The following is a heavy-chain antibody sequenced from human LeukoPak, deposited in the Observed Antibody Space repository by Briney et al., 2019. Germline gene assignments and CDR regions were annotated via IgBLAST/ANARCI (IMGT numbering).Heavy chain of an antibody. CDR1: GFTFSSYA. CDR3: ASGIRERGFDY. Sequence: PGGSLRLSCAASGFTFSSYAMSWVRQAPGKGLEWVSDINGSGGSTYYADSVKGRFTISRDNAKNSLYLQMNSLRAEDTALYFCASGIRERGFDYWGQGTLVTVSS. CDR2: INGSGGST. V-gene: IGHV3-23*01. D-gene: IGHD1-1*01. J-gene: IGHJ4*02.